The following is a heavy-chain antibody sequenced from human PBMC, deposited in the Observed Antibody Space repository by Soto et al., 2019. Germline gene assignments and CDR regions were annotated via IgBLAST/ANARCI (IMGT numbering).Heavy chain of an antibody. CDR1: GFTFSSFE. CDR3: TRLHFDYYYGMDV. J-gene: IGHJ6*02. D-gene: IGHD3-3*02. Sequence: PGGSLRLSCAASGFTFSSFEMNWVRQVPGTGPEWVAYISADGKTIYYGDSVKGRFTISRDNAKNTLYLQLDRLRAADTAIYYCTRLHFDYYYGMDVWGQGTTVTAYS. CDR2: ISADGKTI. V-gene: IGHV3-48*03.